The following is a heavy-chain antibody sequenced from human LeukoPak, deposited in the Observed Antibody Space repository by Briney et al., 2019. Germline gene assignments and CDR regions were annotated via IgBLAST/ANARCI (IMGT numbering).Heavy chain of an antibody. CDR3: ARDWGEVGATYYMDV. V-gene: IGHV1-46*01. D-gene: IGHD1-26*01. CDR1: GYTFTSYY. CDR2: INPSGGST. Sequence: ASVKVSCKASGYTFTSYYMHWVRQAPGQGLEWMGIINPSGGSTSYAQKFQGRVTMTRDTSTSTVYMELSSLRSEDTAVYYCARDWGEVGATYYMDVWGKGTTVTISS. J-gene: IGHJ6*03.